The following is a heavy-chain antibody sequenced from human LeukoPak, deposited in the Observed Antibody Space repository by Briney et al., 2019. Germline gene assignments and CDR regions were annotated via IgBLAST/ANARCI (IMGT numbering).Heavy chain of an antibody. J-gene: IGHJ4*02. CDR1: GFTFTDHY. D-gene: IGHD2/OR15-2a*01. CDR3: VREGEGPLSKDFDY. CDR2: IGPHSTFA. V-gene: IGHV1-2*02. Sequence: ASVKVSCKSSGFTFTDHYIHWVRQGPGQGLEWMGYIGPHSTFASSPQEFQGRVTMTRDASMSTAYMELTRLTSDDTAVYYCVREGEGPLSKDFDYWGQGTLVTVSS.